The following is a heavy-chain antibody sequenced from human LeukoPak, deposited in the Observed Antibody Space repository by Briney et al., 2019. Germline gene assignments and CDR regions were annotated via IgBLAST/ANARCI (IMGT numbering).Heavy chain of an antibody. D-gene: IGHD1-7*01. CDR3: AKDGKTRNWNYFQAKPVY. CDR2: IRYNGNNQ. Sequence: PGGSLRLSCAASGFTFNNYGMHWVRQAPGKGLEWVAFIRYNGNNQYYADSVKGRFTISRDNSKNTLYLQMNSLKGDDTAVYYCAKDGKTRNWNYFQAKPVYWGQGTLVTVSS. V-gene: IGHV3-30*02. J-gene: IGHJ4*02. CDR1: GFTFNNYG.